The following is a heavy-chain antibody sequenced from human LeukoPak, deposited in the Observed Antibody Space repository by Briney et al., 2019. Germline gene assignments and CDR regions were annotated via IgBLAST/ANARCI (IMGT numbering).Heavy chain of an antibody. CDR1: GLTFSSYS. CDR3: ARIRAPLDV. V-gene: IGHV3-48*04. Sequence: GGSPRLSCAASGLTFSSYSMNWVRQAPGKGLEWVSYISSSSSTIYYADSVKGRFTISRDNAKNSLYLQMNSLRAEDTAVYYCARIRAPLDVWGKGTRSPSPQ. CDR2: ISSSSSTI. J-gene: IGHJ6*04.